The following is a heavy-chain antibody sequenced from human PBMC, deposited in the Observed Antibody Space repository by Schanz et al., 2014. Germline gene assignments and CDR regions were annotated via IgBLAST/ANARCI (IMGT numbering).Heavy chain of an antibody. CDR3: ARQILIGAFDI. J-gene: IGHJ3*02. V-gene: IGHV4-59*08. D-gene: IGHD3-9*01. Sequence: QVQLQETGPGLVKPSETLSLTCTVSGGSMSSYYWTWIRQPPGKGLEWIGYIYYSGSTNYNPSLRSRVTISVTTSKTHFSLMLTSLTAADTAVYYCARQILIGAFDIWGQGTMVTVSS. CDR1: GGSMSSYY. CDR2: IYYSGST.